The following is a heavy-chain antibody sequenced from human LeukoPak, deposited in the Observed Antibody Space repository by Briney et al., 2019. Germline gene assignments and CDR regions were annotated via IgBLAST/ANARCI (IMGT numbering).Heavy chain of an antibody. D-gene: IGHD3-10*01. V-gene: IGHV3-30-3*01. Sequence: PGRSLRLSCAASGFSFSSYAMHWVRQAPGKGLEWVAVMSYDGSNKYYADSVKGRFTISRDNSKNTLYLQMNSLRAEDTAVYYRARGRGSYYYYGMDVWGQGTTVTVSS. CDR3: ARGRGSYYYYGMDV. CDR2: MSYDGSNK. J-gene: IGHJ6*02. CDR1: GFSFSSYA.